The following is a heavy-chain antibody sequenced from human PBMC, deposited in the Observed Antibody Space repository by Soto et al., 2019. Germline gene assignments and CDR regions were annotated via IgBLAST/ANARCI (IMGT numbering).Heavy chain of an antibody. CDR2: IWYDGSNK. CDR3: VREQYGSGKLGAFDI. V-gene: IGHV3-33*01. J-gene: IGHJ3*02. CDR1: GFTFSSYG. D-gene: IGHD3-10*01. Sequence: QVQLVESGGGVVQPGRSLRLSCAASGFTFSSYGMHWVRQAPGKGLEWVAVIWYDGSNKYYADSVKGRFTISRDNSKNTLYLQMNSLRAEDTAVYYCVREQYGSGKLGAFDIWGQGTMVTVSS.